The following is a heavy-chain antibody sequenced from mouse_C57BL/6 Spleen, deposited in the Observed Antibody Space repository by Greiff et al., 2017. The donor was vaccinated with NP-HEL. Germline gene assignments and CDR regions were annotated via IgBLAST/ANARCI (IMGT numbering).Heavy chain of an antibody. CDR1: GYTFTDYY. V-gene: IGHV1-19*01. CDR2: INPYNGGT. CDR3: AITTVVEYFDY. D-gene: IGHD1-1*01. J-gene: IGHJ2*01. Sequence: VQLQQSGPVLVKPGASVKMSCKASGYTFTDYYMNWVKQSPGQSLEWIGVINPYNGGTRYNQKFKGKATLTVDKSSSTAYMQLNSLTSEDSAVYYCAITTVVEYFDYWGQGTTLTVSS.